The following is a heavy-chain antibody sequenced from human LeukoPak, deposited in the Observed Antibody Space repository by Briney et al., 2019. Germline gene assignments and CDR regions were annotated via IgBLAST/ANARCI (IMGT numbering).Heavy chain of an antibody. CDR2: IYHSGST. CDR1: GGSIGSSNW. Sequence: SGTLSLTCAVSGGSIGSSNWWSWVRQPPGKGLEWIGEIYHSGSTNYNPSLKSRVTISVDKSKNQFSLKLSSVTAADTAVYYCASRYGEEYYYGMDVWGQGTTVTVSS. CDR3: ASRYGEEYYYGMDV. J-gene: IGHJ6*02. D-gene: IGHD4-17*01. V-gene: IGHV4-4*02.